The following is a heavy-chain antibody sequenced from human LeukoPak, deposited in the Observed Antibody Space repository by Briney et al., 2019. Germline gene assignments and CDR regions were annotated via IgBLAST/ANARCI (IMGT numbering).Heavy chain of an antibody. CDR2: ISKRSDTI. CDR1: GFTFSSYA. V-gene: IGHV3-48*01. D-gene: IGHD6-19*01. CDR3: ARADSGVNYYYMDV. J-gene: IGHJ6*03. Sequence: GGSLRLSCAASGFTFSSYAMIWVPQAPGKGLEGVSYISKRSDTIDYADSVKGRFTVFRDNAKNSVYLQMNNLRVEDRGVYYCARADSGVNYYYMDVWGKGTTVTVSS.